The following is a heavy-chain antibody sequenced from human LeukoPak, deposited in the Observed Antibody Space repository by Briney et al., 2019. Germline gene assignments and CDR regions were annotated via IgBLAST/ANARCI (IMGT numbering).Heavy chain of an antibody. D-gene: IGHD6-25*01. Sequence: GASVKVSCKASGGTFSNYAITWVRQAPGQGLEWMGGIIPVFGTPNYAQKFQGRVTVTADKSTSTAYMELSRLRSEDTAVYYCARGFGSASYVKFFDYWGQGTLVTVSS. CDR3: ARGFGSASYVKFFDY. CDR2: IIPVFGTP. CDR1: GGTFSNYA. J-gene: IGHJ4*02. V-gene: IGHV1-69*06.